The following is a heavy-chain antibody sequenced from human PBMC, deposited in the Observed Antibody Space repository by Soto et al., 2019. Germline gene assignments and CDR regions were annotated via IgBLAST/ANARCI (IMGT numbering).Heavy chain of an antibody. CDR3: AREWTDYGDYDY. J-gene: IGHJ4*02. D-gene: IGHD4-17*01. Sequence: QVQLVQSGAEVKKPGASVKISCKASAYPFTSFYIHWVRQAPGQGLEWMGMINPSGGSTTYAQKFQGSVTLTRDTSTNTVYMELTGLKYDDTAMYFCAREWTDYGDYDYWGQGTLVTVSS. CDR1: AYPFTSFY. V-gene: IGHV1-46*01. CDR2: INPSGGST.